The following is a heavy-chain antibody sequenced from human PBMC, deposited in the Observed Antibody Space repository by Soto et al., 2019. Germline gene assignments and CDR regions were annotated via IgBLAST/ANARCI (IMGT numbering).Heavy chain of an antibody. CDR3: ARVEDYFDSSGYAH. Sequence: ASVQVYCKASGYTFTSYGITWVRQAPGQGLEWMGWISAYNGNINYAQKLQGRVTMTTDTSTSTAYMELRSLTSDDTAVYYCARVEDYFDSSGYAHWGQGTLVTVSS. D-gene: IGHD3-22*01. CDR2: ISAYNGNI. J-gene: IGHJ4*02. V-gene: IGHV1-18*04. CDR1: GYTFTSYG.